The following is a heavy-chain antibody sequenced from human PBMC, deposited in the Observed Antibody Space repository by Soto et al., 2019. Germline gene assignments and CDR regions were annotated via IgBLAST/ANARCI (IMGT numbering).Heavy chain of an antibody. V-gene: IGHV3-30-3*01. D-gene: IGHD5-18*01. CDR2: ISYGGSNE. CDR1: GFTFHYYA. Sequence: QVHLVESGGGVVQPGRSLRLSCAASGFTFHYYAIHWVRQAPGKGLEWVAVISYGGSNEYYADSLKGRFTISRDNSLNMVYLQMNSLRPDDTAVYYCARDHTQFAYTYVFDYWGQGALATVSS. CDR3: ARDHTQFAYTYVFDY. J-gene: IGHJ4*02.